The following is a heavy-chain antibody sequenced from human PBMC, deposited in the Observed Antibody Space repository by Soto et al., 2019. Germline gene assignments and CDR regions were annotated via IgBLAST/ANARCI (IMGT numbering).Heavy chain of an antibody. CDR2: IGSGGSPI. Sequence: QVQLVESGGGLVKPRGSLRLSCAASGFTFSDFYMTWIRQAPGKGLEWIAYIGSGGSPIYYADSVKGRFTISWDNSKKSLYLQMNSLRADDTAMYFCARDEYISAYWGQGTLVTVSS. D-gene: IGHD6-19*01. V-gene: IGHV3-11*01. CDR3: ARDEYISAY. CDR1: GFTFSDFY. J-gene: IGHJ4*02.